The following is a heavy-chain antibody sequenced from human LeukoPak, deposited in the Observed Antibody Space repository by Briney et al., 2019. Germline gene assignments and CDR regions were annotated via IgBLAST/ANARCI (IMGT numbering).Heavy chain of an antibody. J-gene: IGHJ4*02. V-gene: IGHV1-2*02. CDR1: GYTFTGYY. D-gene: IGHD6-13*01. Sequence: ASVKVSSKASGYTFTGYYMHWVRQAPGQGLEWMGWINSNSGGTNYAQKFQGRVTMTRDTSISTAYMELSRLRSDDTAVYYCARLPIAAGDYFDYWGQGTLVTVSS. CDR2: INSNSGGT. CDR3: ARLPIAAGDYFDY.